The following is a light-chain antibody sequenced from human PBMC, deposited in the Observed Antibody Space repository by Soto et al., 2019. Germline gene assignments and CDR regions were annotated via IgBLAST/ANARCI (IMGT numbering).Light chain of an antibody. CDR3: QQYGDYNSPRYS. CDR1: QSVSSNY. Sequence: EIVLTQSPGTLSLSPGDRVTLSCRASQSVSSNYLAWYQQKPGQAPRLLIYATSSRATGIPDRFSGSGSGKDFTLTISRREPEDFAMYYCQQYGDYNSPRYSFGQGTRLEI. J-gene: IGKJ2*03. CDR2: ATS. V-gene: IGKV3-20*01.